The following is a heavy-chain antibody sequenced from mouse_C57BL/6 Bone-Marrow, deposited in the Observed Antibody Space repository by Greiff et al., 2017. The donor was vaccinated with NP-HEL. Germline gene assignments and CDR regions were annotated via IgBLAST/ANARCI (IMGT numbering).Heavy chain of an antibody. J-gene: IGHJ2*01. CDR1: GFSLTSYG. Sequence: QVQLQQSGPGLVQPSQSLSITCTVSGFSLTSYGVHWVRQSPGKGLEWLGVIWRGGSTDYNAAFISRLSISKDNSKSQVFFKMNSLQADDTAIYYCARNSAQALDYWGQGTTLTVSS. V-gene: IGHV2-2*01. D-gene: IGHD3-2*02. CDR2: IWRGGST. CDR3: ARNSAQALDY.